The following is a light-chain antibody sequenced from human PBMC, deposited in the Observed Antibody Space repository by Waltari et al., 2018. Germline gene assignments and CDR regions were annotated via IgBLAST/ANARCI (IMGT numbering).Light chain of an antibody. CDR2: DVI. V-gene: IGLV2-14*01. Sequence: QSALTQPASVSGFPGQSIAVSCTGTSGDVGGYHSVSWYQQHPGKAPKLMIYDVIKRPSGVPDRFSGSKSGNTASLTISGLQAEDEADYYCSSYTSSTTWVFGGGTKLTVL. J-gene: IGLJ3*02. CDR1: SGDVGGYHS. CDR3: SSYTSSTTWV.